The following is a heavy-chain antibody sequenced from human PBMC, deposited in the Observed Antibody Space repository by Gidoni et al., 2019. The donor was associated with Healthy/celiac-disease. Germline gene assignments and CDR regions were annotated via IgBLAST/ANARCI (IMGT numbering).Heavy chain of an antibody. CDR3: ARVDSYGVEMAHFMDV. CDR2: NSSSNRTI. V-gene: IGHV3-48*01. D-gene: IGHD5-18*01. CDR1: GFTFRSYS. Sequence: EVQLVESGGGLVQPGGSLRLSCAASGFTFRSYSMNWVRQAPGTGLGWVSYNSSSNRTIYYADSGKGRFTISRDNAKNSLYLQKNNLRAGDTAVYYWARVDSYGVEMAHFMDVWGKGTTVTVSS. J-gene: IGHJ6*03.